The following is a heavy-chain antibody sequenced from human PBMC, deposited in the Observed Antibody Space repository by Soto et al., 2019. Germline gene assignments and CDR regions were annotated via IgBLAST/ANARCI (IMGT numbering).Heavy chain of an antibody. CDR2: IYHSGST. D-gene: IGHD1-1*01. CDR1: GGSVSSSNW. CDR3: ATLERGQLKTFDY. V-gene: IGHV4-4*02. J-gene: IGHJ4*02. Sequence: QVQLQESGPGLVKPSGTLSLTCAVSGGSVSSSNWWSWVRQPPEKGLEWIGEIYHSGSTSYNPSLKSRVTISVDKSKNQFSLKLKSVTAAATAVYYCATLERGQLKTFDYWGQGTLVTVSS.